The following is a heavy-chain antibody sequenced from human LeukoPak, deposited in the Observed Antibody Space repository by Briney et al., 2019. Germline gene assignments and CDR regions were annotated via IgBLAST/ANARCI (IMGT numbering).Heavy chain of an antibody. J-gene: IGHJ1*01. D-gene: IGHD3-22*01. CDR2: IIPIFGTA. V-gene: IGHV1-69*05. Sequence: GSSAKVSCKASGGTFSSYAISWVRQAPGQGLEWMGGIIPIFGTANYAQKFQGRVTITTDESTSTAYMELSSLRSEDTAVYYCAKATRPTYYYDSSGYSLAEYFQHWGQGTLVTVSS. CDR1: GGTFSSYA. CDR3: AKATRPTYYYDSSGYSLAEYFQH.